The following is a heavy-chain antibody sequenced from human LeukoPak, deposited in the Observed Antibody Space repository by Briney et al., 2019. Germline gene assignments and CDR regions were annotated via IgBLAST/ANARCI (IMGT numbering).Heavy chain of an antibody. J-gene: IGHJ4*02. CDR1: RFTFADYA. CDR2: INWNGGST. V-gene: IGHV3-20*04. D-gene: IGHD3-10*01. Sequence: TGGSLRLSCAASRFTFADYAMRCVRHAPRKRLEWVSGINWNGGSTGYADSVEGRFTISRDNAKNSLYLQMNGLRVEDTALYYCARFNRDGEWGQGTLVTVSS. CDR3: ARFNRDGE.